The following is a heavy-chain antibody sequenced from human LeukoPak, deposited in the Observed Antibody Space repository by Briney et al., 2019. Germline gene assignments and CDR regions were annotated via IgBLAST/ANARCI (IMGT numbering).Heavy chain of an antibody. J-gene: IGHJ4*02. D-gene: IGHD6-19*01. CDR2: ISGSGGST. CDR3: AKGRSGWYPPIDF. CDR1: GFTFSSYA. Sequence: GGSLRLSCAASGFTFSSYAMSWVRQAPGKGLEWVSAISGSGGSTYYADSVKGRFTISRDNSKNTLYLQMNSLRVEDTAIYYCAKGRSGWYPPIDFWGQGSLVTVSP. V-gene: IGHV3-23*01.